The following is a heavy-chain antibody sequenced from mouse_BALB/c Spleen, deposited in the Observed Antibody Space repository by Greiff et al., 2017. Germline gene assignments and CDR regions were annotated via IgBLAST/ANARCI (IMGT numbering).Heavy chain of an antibody. CDR2: ISDGGSYT. V-gene: IGHV5-4*02. D-gene: IGHD2-2*01. Sequence: VQLKESGGGLVKPGGSLKLSCAASGFTFSDYYMYWVRQTPEKRLEWVATISDGGSYTYYPDSVKGRFTISRDNAKNNLYLQMSSLKSEDTAMYYCAREVGGYYYAMDYWGQGTSVTVSS. CDR3: AREVGGYYYAMDY. J-gene: IGHJ4*01. CDR1: GFTFSDYY.